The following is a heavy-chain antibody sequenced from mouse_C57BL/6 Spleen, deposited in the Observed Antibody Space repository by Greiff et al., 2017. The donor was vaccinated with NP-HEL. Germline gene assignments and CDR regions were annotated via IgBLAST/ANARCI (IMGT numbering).Heavy chain of an antibody. CDR1: GFSLTSYG. J-gene: IGHJ3*01. D-gene: IGHD1-1*01. CDR2: IWSGGST. CDR3: ARRGPGSSSGFAY. Sequence: QVQLKESGPGLVQPSQSLSITCTVSGFSLTSYGVHWVRQSPGKGLEWLGVIWSGGSTDYNAAFISRLSISKDNSKSQVFFKMNSLQADDTAIYYCARRGPGSSSGFAYWGQGTLVTVSA. V-gene: IGHV2-2*01.